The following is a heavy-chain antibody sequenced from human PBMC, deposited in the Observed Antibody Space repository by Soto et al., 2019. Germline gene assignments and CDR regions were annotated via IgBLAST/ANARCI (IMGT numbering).Heavy chain of an antibody. J-gene: IGHJ6*02. CDR3: AKGEVGTLGYYYYGMDV. D-gene: IGHD1-26*01. V-gene: IGHV3-30*18. CDR2: ISYDGSNK. CDR1: GFTFSSYG. Sequence: QVQLVESGGGVVQPGRSLRLSCAASGFTFSSYGMYWVRQAPGKGLEWVAVISYDGSNKYYADSVKGRFTISRDNSKNTLYLQMNSLRAEDTAVYYCAKGEVGTLGYYYYGMDVWGQGTTVTVSS.